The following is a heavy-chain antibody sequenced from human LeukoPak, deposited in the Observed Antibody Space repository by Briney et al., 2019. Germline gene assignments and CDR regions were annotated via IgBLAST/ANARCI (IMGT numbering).Heavy chain of an antibody. V-gene: IGHV1-46*01. J-gene: IGHJ4*02. CDR3: ARPKIAAAATYYFDY. D-gene: IGHD6-13*01. CDR2: INPSGGST. CDR1: GYTFTSYY. Sequence: ASVKVSCKASGYTFTSYYMHWVRQAPGQGLEWMGIINPSGGSTSYAQKFQGRVTMTRDTSTSTVYMELSSLRSEDTAVYYCARPKIAAAATYYFDYWGQGTLVTVSS.